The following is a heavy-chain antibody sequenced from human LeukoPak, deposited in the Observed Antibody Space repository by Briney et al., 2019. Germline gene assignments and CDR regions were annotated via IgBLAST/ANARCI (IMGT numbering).Heavy chain of an antibody. CDR2: IWYDGSNK. CDR1: GFTFSSHG. J-gene: IGHJ3*02. D-gene: IGHD3-9*01. CDR3: AKDFYDILTGYYTEYAFDI. V-gene: IGHV3-33*06. Sequence: GGSLRLSCAASGFTFSSHGMHWVRQAPGKGLEWVAVIWYDGSNKYYADSVKGRFTISRDNSKNTLYLQMNSLRAEDTAVYYCAKDFYDILTGYYTEYAFDIWGQGTMVTVSS.